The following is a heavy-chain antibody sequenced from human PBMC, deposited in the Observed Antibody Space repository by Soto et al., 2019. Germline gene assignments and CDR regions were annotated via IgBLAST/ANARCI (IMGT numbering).Heavy chain of an antibody. Sequence: GWSLRLSCAASVFSFNTSGMHWVRQAPGKGLEWVAVIAFDGSQEFYGDSVRGRFTISRDNSKNTLFPQMKSLTPEDTAVYYCATKVRVTNYLYYGMDVWGQGTTVTVSS. CDR3: ATKVRVTNYLYYGMDV. CDR1: VFSFNTSG. V-gene: IGHV3-30*03. J-gene: IGHJ6*02. CDR2: IAFDGSQE. D-gene: IGHD2-21*02.